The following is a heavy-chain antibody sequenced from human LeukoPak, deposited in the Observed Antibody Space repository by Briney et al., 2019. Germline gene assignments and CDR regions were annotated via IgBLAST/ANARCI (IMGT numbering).Heavy chain of an antibody. Sequence: GGCLRLSRVVSRFTLRSYWISWVRPAPGRGLEWVANIEQDGSEKNTVDSLRGRFATSRDNAKSSVYLQMNSLRDEDTAVYYCSSAGAEAGPRWYLDVWGRGTLVTVSS. CDR1: RFTLRSYW. D-gene: IGHD3-10*01. V-gene: IGHV3-7*01. CDR3: SSAGAEAGPRWYLDV. CDR2: IEQDGSEK. J-gene: IGHJ2*01.